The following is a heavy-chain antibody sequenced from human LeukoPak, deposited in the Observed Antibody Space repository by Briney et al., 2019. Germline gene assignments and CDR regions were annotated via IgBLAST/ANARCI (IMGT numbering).Heavy chain of an antibody. CDR3: AREATVVTPGGFDY. CDR1: GGTSSSYA. V-gene: IGHV1-69*04. Sequence: GASVKVSCKASGGTSSSYAISWVRQAPGQGLEWMGRIIPILGIANYAQKFQGRVTITADKSTSTAYMELSSLRSEDTAVYYCAREATVVTPGGFDYWGQGTLVTVSS. J-gene: IGHJ4*02. CDR2: IIPILGIA. D-gene: IGHD4-23*01.